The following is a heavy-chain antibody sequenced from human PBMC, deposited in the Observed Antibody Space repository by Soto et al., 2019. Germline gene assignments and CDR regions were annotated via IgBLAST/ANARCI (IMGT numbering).Heavy chain of an antibody. Sequence: SCKASGYTFTGYYMHWVRQAPGQGLEWMGWINPNSGGTNYAQKFQGRVTMTRDTSISTAYMELSRLRSDDTAVYYCARKDSSGYYYANWFDPWGQGTLVTVSS. CDR1: GYTFTGYY. CDR3: ARKDSSGYYYANWFDP. D-gene: IGHD3-22*01. CDR2: INPNSGGT. J-gene: IGHJ5*02. V-gene: IGHV1-2*02.